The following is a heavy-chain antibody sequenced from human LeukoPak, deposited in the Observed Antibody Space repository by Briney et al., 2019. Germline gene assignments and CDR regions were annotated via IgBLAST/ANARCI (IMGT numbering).Heavy chain of an antibody. J-gene: IGHJ3*02. D-gene: IGHD5-18*01. CDR2: IYTSGST. CDR1: GGSISSYY. CDR3: ARDLWIQLWSPERAFDI. Sequence: SETLSLTCTVSGGSISSYYWSWIRQPAGKGLEWIGRIYTSGSTNYNPSLKSRATMSVDTSKNQFSLKLSSVTAADTAVYYCARDLWIQLWSPERAFDIWGQGTMVTVSS. V-gene: IGHV4-4*07.